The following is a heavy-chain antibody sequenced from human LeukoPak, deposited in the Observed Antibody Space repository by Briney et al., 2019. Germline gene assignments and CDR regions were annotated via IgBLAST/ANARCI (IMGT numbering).Heavy chain of an antibody. D-gene: IGHD2-8*01. V-gene: IGHV1-2*02. J-gene: IGHJ4*02. CDR2: INPNTGDT. CDR1: GYTLTGHY. Sequence: ASVKVSCKPSGYTLTGHYMHWVRQAPGQGVEWMGWINPNTGDTNYAQKFQGRVAMTGDSSISTAYMELSRLRSDDTAVYYCARPPATMVYPMGGYWGQGTLVTVSS. CDR3: ARPPATMVYPMGGY.